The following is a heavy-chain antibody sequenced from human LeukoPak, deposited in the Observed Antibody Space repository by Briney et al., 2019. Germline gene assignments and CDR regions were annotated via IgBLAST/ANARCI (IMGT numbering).Heavy chain of an antibody. CDR3: ARDFGHYHFDH. V-gene: IGHV3-7*03. CDR2: IRSDGGET. J-gene: IGHJ4*02. D-gene: IGHD1-26*01. CDR1: GFIFDNSW. Sequence: GGSLRLSCEASGFIFDNSWMTWVRQAPGKGLEWVAHIRSDGGETKYEDSVKGRFTISRDNARKSLYLQMNSLRVEDAAVYYCARDFGHYHFDHWGQGTLVTVSS.